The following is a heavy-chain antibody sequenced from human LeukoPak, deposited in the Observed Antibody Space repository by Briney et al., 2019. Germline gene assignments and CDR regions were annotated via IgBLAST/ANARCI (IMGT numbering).Heavy chain of an antibody. J-gene: IGHJ4*02. V-gene: IGHV3-23*01. CDR2: ISGSGSST. Sequence: SGGSLRLSCAASGFTFSDYAMNWVRQAPGKGLEWVSAISGSGSSTYYADSVKGRFTISRDNTKNTLYLQMNSLRAEDTAVYYCAKPAKTDYADYWGQGTLVTVSS. CDR3: AKPAKTDYADY. D-gene: IGHD1-14*01. CDR1: GFTFSDYA.